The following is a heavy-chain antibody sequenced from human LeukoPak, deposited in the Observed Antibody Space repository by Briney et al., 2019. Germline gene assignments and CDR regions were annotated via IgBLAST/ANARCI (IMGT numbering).Heavy chain of an antibody. J-gene: IGHJ5*02. CDR3: ATRSDWFDP. CDR1: GFDFSSNW. D-gene: IGHD1-26*01. Sequence: GGSLRLSCAASGFDFSSNWMHWVRQAPGKGLEWVSVIYSGGSTYYADSVKGRFTISRDNSKNTLYLQMNSLRAEDTAVYYCATRSDWFDPWGQGTLVTVSS. CDR2: IYSGGST. V-gene: IGHV3-53*01.